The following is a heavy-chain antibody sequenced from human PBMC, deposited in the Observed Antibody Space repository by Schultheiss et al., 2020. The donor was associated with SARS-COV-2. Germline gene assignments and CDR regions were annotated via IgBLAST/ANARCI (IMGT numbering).Heavy chain of an antibody. CDR1: GGSISSGGYY. J-gene: IGHJ6*02. V-gene: IGHV4-39*01. CDR3: ARHALLWFGELTSNYYYGMDV. Sequence: SQTLSLTCTVSGGSISSGGYYWSWIRQPPGKGLEWIGEINHSGSTNYNPSLKSRVTMSVDTSKNQFSLKLSSVTAADTAVYYCARHALLWFGELTSNYYYGMDVWGQGTTVTVSS. D-gene: IGHD3-10*01. CDR2: INHSGST.